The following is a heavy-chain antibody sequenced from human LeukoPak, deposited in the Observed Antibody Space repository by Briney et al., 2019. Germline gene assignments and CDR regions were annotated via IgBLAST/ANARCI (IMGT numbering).Heavy chain of an antibody. CDR3: ARVEAAAGTGSLDS. Sequence: GGSLRLSCAASGFTFSKAWMTWVRQAPGKGLEWVSVIYSGGNTYYADSVKGRFTISRDSSRNTLYLQMNTLRAEDTAVYYCARVEAAAGTGSLDSWGQGTLVTVSS. CDR1: GFTFSKAW. CDR2: IYSGGNT. J-gene: IGHJ4*02. D-gene: IGHD6-13*01. V-gene: IGHV3-53*01.